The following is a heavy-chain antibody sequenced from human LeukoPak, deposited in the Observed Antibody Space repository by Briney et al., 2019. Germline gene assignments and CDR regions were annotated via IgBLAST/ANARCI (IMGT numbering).Heavy chain of an antibody. D-gene: IGHD3-22*01. CDR3: ATDPRITMMPGI. J-gene: IGHJ3*02. V-gene: IGHV1-18*01. Sequence: ASVKVSCKASGYTFTSYGISWVRQAPGQGLEWMGWISAYNGNTNYAQKLQGRVTMTTDTSTSTAYMELSSLRSEDTAVYYCATDPRITMMPGIWGQGTMVTVSS. CDR2: ISAYNGNT. CDR1: GYTFTSYG.